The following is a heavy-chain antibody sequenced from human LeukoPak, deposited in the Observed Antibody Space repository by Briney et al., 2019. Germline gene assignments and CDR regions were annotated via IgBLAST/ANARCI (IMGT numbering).Heavy chain of an antibody. CDR2: ICANNGNT. D-gene: IGHD3-9*01. Sequence: ASVKVSCKASGYTFTSYGISWVRQAPGQGLEWIAWICANNGNTNYAQKLQGRVTMTTDTSTSTAYMELRSLRSDDTAVYYCAREVPTTSYVILTGYYNPNFDYWGQGTLVTVSS. CDR1: GYTFTSYG. V-gene: IGHV1-18*01. J-gene: IGHJ4*02. CDR3: AREVPTTSYVILTGYYNPNFDY.